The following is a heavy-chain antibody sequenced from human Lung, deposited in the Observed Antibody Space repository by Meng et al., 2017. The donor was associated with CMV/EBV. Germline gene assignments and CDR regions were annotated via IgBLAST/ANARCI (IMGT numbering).Heavy chain of an antibody. J-gene: IGHJ5*02. V-gene: IGHV2-5*01. Sequence: SGXXLVXPTQTLTLTCTFSGFSLSTSGVGVGWIRQPPGKALEWLALIYWNDDKRYSPSLKSRLTITKDTSINQVILTMTNMDPVDTATYYCAHRLYCSGGDCYSGSNWFDPWXPGTXVTVSS. CDR2: IYWNDDK. D-gene: IGHD2-15*01. CDR3: AHRLYCSGGDCYSGSNWFDP. CDR1: GFSLSTSGVG.